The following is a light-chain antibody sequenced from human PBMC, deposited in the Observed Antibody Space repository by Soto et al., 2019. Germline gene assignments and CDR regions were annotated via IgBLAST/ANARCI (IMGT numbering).Light chain of an antibody. J-gene: IGKJ1*01. CDR1: QSVSNNY. V-gene: IGKV3-20*01. Sequence: EIVLTQSPGTLSLSPGERATLSCRASQSVSNNYFAWYQQTPGQAPRLLIYAASNRATRITDRFSGSGSGIDLTLTISRLEPADFSVYYCQQYGSPVTFGQGTKVEIK. CDR2: AAS. CDR3: QQYGSPVT.